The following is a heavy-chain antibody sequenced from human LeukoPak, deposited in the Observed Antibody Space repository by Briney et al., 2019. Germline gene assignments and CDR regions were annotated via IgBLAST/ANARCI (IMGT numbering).Heavy chain of an antibody. V-gene: IGHV1-69*13. D-gene: IGHD2-15*01. J-gene: IGHJ5*02. CDR1: GGTFSSYA. Sequence: GASLKVSCKASGGTFSSYAINWVRQAPGQGLEWMGGIIPILGTANYAQKFQDRVTITADESTNTAYMELRSLRSEDTAVYYCASNSRECRGGSCYSAAWFDPWGHGTLITVSS. CDR2: IIPILGTA. CDR3: ASNSRECRGGSCYSAAWFDP.